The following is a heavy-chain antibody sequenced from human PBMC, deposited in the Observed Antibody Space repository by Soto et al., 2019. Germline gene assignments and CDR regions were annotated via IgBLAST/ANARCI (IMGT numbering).Heavy chain of an antibody. V-gene: IGHV3-30*18. CDR3: VKGSEVARQELDH. J-gene: IGHJ4*02. D-gene: IGHD2-15*01. Sequence: QVQLVESGGGVVQPGRSPRLSCAASGFTFSNFGMHWVRQAPGKGLEWVAAISSDGGDKYYSHSVKDRFTISRDNSKNTLFLQMNSLRVEDTAVYYCVKGSEVARQELDHWSQGILVTVSS. CDR1: GFTFSNFG. CDR2: ISSDGGDK.